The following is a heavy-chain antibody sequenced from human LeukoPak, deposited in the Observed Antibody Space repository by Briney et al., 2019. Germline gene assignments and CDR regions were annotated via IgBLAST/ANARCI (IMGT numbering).Heavy chain of an antibody. D-gene: IGHD4-23*01. CDR1: GGSISSSSYY. J-gene: IGHJ5*02. Sequence: SETLSLTCTVSGGSISSSSYYWGWIRQPPGKGLEWIGSIYYSGSTYYNPSLKSRVTISVDTSKNQFSLKLSSVTAADTAVYYCARGGAKLRRYNWFDPWGQGTLVTVSS. CDR2: IYYSGST. V-gene: IGHV4-39*07. CDR3: ARGGAKLRRYNWFDP.